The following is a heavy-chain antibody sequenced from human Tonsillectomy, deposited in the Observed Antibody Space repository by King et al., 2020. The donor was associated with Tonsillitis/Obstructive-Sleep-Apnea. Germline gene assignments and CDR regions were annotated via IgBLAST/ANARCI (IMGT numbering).Heavy chain of an antibody. D-gene: IGHD6-13*01. CDR2: IYSGGST. J-gene: IGHJ4*02. CDR3: ARDNEQQLALDY. CDR1: GFTVSSNY. V-gene: IGHV3-66*01. Sequence: VQLVESGGGLVQPGGSLRLSCAASGFTVSSNYMTWVRQAPGKGLEWVSVIYSGGSTNYADSVKGRFTISRDNSKNTLYLQMNSLRAEDTAVYYCARDNEQQLALDYWGQGTLVTVSA.